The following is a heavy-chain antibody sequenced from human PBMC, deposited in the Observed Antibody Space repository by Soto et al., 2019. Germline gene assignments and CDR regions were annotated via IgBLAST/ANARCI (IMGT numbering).Heavy chain of an antibody. CDR1: GGSISSYY. J-gene: IGHJ3*02. Sequence: SETLSLTCTVSGGSISSYYWSWIRQPPGKGLEWIGYIYYSGSTNHNPSLKSRVTISVDTSKNQFSLKLSSVTAADTAVYYCARAGRDCSSTSGEVICGLGSDAFEIWGKGTMVTVAS. V-gene: IGHV4-59*01. CDR2: IYYSGST. CDR3: ARAGRDCSSTSGEVICGLGSDAFEI. D-gene: IGHD2-2*01.